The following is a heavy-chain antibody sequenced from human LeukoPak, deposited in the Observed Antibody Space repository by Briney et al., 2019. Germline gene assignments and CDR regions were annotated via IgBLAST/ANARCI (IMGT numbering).Heavy chain of an antibody. Sequence: GGSLRLSCVASGFTFSSYGIHWVRQAPGKGLEWVAVVSSDGSIKYNADSVKGRFTIFRDTSKNTVYLQMNSLGAEDTAVYYCASLMLEYYFDYWGQGTLVTVSS. V-gene: IGHV3-30*03. CDR1: GFTFSSYG. D-gene: IGHD3-10*02. CDR2: VSSDGSIK. J-gene: IGHJ4*02. CDR3: ASLMLEYYFDY.